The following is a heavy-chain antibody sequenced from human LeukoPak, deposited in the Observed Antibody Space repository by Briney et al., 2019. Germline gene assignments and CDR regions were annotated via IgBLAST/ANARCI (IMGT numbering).Heavy chain of an antibody. V-gene: IGHV3-7*01. J-gene: IGHJ5*02. CDR2: IKQDGSEK. CDR3: VRGTSGWYSRGWFDP. CDR1: GFTFSSYA. Sequence: GGSLRLSCAASGFTFSSYAMSWVRQAPGKGLEWVANIKQDGSEKYYVDSVKGRFTISRDNAKNSLYLQMNSLRAEDTGVYYCVRGTSGWYSRGWFDPWGQGTLVTVSS. D-gene: IGHD6-19*01.